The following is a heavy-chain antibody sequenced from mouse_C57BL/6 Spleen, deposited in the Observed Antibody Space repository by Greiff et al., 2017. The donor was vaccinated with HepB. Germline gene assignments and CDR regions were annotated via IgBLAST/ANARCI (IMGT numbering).Heavy chain of an antibody. J-gene: IGHJ2*01. Sequence: VQLQQSGPELVKPGASVKMSCKASGYTFTDYNMHWVKQRHGKSLEWIGYINPNNGGTSYNQKFKGKATLTVNKSSSTAYMELRSLTSEDSAVYYCASLYDGYYGPLDYWGQGTTLTVSS. D-gene: IGHD2-3*01. CDR1: GYTFTDYN. CDR3: ASLYDGYYGPLDY. CDR2: INPNNGGT. V-gene: IGHV1-22*01.